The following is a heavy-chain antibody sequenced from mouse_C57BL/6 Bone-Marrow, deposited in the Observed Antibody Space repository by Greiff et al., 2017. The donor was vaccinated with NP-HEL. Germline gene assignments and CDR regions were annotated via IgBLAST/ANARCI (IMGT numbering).Heavy chain of an antibody. D-gene: IGHD1-1*01. CDR3: APFITTVVAQYYAMDY. CDR1: GYTFTDYY. Sequence: EVQLQESGPVLVQPGASVKMSCKASGYTFTDYYMNWVKQSHGKSLEWIGVINPYNGGTSYNQKFKGKATLTVDKSSSTADMELNSLTSEDSAVYYCAPFITTVVAQYYAMDYWGQGTSVTVSS. J-gene: IGHJ4*01. V-gene: IGHV1-19*01. CDR2: INPYNGGT.